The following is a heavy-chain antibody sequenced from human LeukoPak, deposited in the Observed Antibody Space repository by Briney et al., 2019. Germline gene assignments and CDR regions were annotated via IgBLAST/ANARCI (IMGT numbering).Heavy chain of an antibody. D-gene: IGHD3-10*01. J-gene: IGHJ4*02. CDR2: INPKSGAT. V-gene: IGHV1-2*02. CDR3: ARKSSGTYFD. Sequence: GASVKLSCKASGYTFPDYYIHWLRQAPGQGLQWMGRINPKSGATDYSQRFQGRVSMTRDTSITTVYMELSRLRSDDTAMFYCARKSSGTYFDWGQGTLVTVSS. CDR1: GYTFPDYY.